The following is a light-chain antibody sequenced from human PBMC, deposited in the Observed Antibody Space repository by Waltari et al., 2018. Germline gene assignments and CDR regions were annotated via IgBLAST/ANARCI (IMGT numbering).Light chain of an antibody. CDR1: QRVGRA. V-gene: IGKV3-20*01. Sequence: SCRASQRVGRALAWYQKKPGQAPRLLIYETSTRATGIPDRFSGGGSGTDFSLTFSRVEPEDLAVYYGRMYVRLRVTFGQGTKVEVK. CDR2: ETS. CDR3: RMYVRLRVT. J-gene: IGKJ1*01.